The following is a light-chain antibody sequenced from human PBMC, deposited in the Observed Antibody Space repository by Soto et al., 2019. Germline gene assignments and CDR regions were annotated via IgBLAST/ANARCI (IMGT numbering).Light chain of an antibody. CDR2: EVT. CDR3: NSHRDINPYYV. Sequence: QSALTQPASVSGSPGQSITISCTGTSNDVGGYNSVSWYQQYPGKAPKLLIFEVTNRPSGVSSRFSGSKSGNTASQTISGLQPEDEADYYCNSHRDINPYYVFGTGTKVTVL. J-gene: IGLJ1*01. V-gene: IGLV2-14*01. CDR1: SNDVGGYNS.